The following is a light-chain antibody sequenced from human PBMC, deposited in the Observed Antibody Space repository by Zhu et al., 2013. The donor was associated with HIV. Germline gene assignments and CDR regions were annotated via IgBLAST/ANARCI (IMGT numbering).Light chain of an antibody. V-gene: IGKV3-20*01. Sequence: ENVLSQSPGTLSLSPGERATLSCRASQTVSSNYIAWYQQTPGQPPKLLIYGASRRASGIPERFTGSGSGTDFTLTISRLEVEDFALYHCQQYGSSFTFGPGTKV. CDR3: QQYGSSFT. CDR1: QTVSSNY. J-gene: IGKJ3*01. CDR2: GAS.